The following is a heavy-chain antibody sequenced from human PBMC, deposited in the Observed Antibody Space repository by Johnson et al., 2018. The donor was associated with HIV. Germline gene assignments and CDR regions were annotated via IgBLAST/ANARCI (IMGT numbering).Heavy chain of an antibody. CDR1: GFTFDDYG. CDR2: INWNGGST. V-gene: IGHV3-20*04. J-gene: IGHJ3*02. D-gene: IGHD1-26*01. Sequence: VLLVESGGGLVQPGGCLRVSCAASGFTFDDYGMNWVRQAPGKGLEWVSGINWNGGSTGYADSVKGRFTISRDNAKNSLYLQMNSLRAEDTALYYCASGSGSYLSAFDIWGQGTMVTVSS. CDR3: ASGSGSYLSAFDI.